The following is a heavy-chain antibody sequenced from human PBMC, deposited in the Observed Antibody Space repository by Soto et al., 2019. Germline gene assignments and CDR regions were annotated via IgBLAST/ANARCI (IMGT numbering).Heavy chain of an antibody. J-gene: IGHJ4*02. CDR2: INPNSGDT. CDR1: GYTFTGYF. V-gene: IGHV1-2*02. Sequence: ASVKVSCKASGYTFTGYFMHWVRQAPGQGLEWMGWINPNSGDTNYAQKFQGRVTMTRDMSISTAYMELRRLTSDDTAIYYCARIRTYYDSSGSLDYWGQGTLVTVSS. D-gene: IGHD3-22*01. CDR3: ARIRTYYDSSGSLDY.